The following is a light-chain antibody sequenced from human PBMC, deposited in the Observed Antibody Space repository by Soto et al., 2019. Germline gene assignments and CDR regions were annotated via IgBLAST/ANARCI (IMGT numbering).Light chain of an antibody. CDR3: QQYGSSPST. J-gene: IGKJ4*01. CDR1: QSGFRNY. V-gene: IGKV3-20*01. CDR2: CAS. Sequence: DIVLTKSPGTLSLSPGERATLSCRARQSGFRNYLAWYQQKPGQAPRLLLYCASTRSAGISDRFSGSGSGTDFTVTVNRLEPADFAVYDCQQYGSSPSTFGGGTKVEIK.